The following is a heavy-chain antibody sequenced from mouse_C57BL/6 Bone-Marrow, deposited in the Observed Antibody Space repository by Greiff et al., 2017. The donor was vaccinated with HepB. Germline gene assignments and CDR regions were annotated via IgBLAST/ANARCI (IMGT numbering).Heavy chain of an antibody. D-gene: IGHD2-10*02. J-gene: IGHJ4*01. Sequence: EVKLMESGGGLVKPGGSLKLSCAASGFTFSSYAMSWVRQTPEKRLEWVATISDGGSYTYYPDNVKGRFTISRDNAKNNLYLQMSHLKSEDTAMYYCARERYGNYNYYAMDYWGQGTSVTVSS. CDR2: ISDGGSYT. V-gene: IGHV5-4*01. CDR3: ARERYGNYNYYAMDY. CDR1: GFTFSSYA.